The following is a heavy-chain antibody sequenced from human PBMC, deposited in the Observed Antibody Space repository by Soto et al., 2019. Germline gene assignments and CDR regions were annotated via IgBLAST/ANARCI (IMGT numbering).Heavy chain of an antibody. CDR2: ISHSGST. CDR1: GDSINSRHW. V-gene: IGHV4-4*02. J-gene: IGHJ4*02. D-gene: IGHD3-3*02. CDR3: ATRHFWSGPWTARRLED. Sequence: PSETLSLTCTVSGDSINSRHWWIWVRQPPGKELEWIGQISHSGSTNYNPSLTSRVTISVDKSKNHFSLKLTSVTAADTAVYYYATRHFWSGPWTARRLEDWGQGTLVTVS.